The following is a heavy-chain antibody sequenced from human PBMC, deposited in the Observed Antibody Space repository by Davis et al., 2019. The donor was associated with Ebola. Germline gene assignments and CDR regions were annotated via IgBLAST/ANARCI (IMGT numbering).Heavy chain of an antibody. CDR1: GFTFSSYE. Sequence: GESLKISCAASGFTFSSYEMNWVRQAPGKGLEWVSGISSSGSDIYYVDSVKGRFTISRDNAKNSLYLQMNGLRAEDTAVYYCATGVPGNDWQHQFNYWGQGTLVTVSS. CDR2: ISSSGSDI. V-gene: IGHV3-48*03. D-gene: IGHD3-9*01. J-gene: IGHJ4*02. CDR3: ATGVPGNDWQHQFNY.